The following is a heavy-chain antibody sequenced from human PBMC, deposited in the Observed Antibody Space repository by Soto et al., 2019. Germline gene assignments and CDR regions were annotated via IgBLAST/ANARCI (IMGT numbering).Heavy chain of an antibody. D-gene: IGHD2-2*01. J-gene: IGHJ3*02. Sequence: GGSLRLSCAASGFTFSGSAMHWVRQASGKGLEWVGRIRSKANSYATAYAASVKGRFTISRDDSKNTAYLQMNSLKTEDTAVYYCTTVPVRNIVVVPAAIGSGAFDIWGQGTMVTVS. V-gene: IGHV3-73*01. CDR3: TTVPVRNIVVVPAAIGSGAFDI. CDR1: GFTFSGSA. CDR2: IRSKANSYAT.